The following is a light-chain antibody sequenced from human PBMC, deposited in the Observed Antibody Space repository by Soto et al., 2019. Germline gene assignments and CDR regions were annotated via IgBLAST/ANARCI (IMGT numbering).Light chain of an antibody. CDR2: GAS. V-gene: IGKV3-15*01. J-gene: IGKJ5*01. CDR1: QSINIS. Sequence: EIGMTQSPATLSVSPGERATLSCRASQSINISLAWYQQKPGQAPRLLIYGASTRATGLPARFSGSGSGTDFTLTISRLEPEDFAVYYCQQYDISPITFGQGHDWRL. CDR3: QQYDISPIT.